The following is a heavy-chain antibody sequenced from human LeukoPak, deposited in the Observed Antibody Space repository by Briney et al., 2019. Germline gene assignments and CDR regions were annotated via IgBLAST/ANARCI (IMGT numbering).Heavy chain of an antibody. CDR3: AKSAGYYYGSGPWGY. J-gene: IGHJ4*02. V-gene: IGHV3-23*01. D-gene: IGHD3-10*01. CDR1: GFTFSSYG. CDR2: ISGSGGST. Sequence: PGGSLRLSCAASGFTFSSYGMSWVRQASGKGLEWVAAISGSGGSTYYADSVKGRFTTSRDNSKNTLYLQMNSLRAEDTAVYYCAKSAGYYYGSGPWGYWGQGTLVTVSS.